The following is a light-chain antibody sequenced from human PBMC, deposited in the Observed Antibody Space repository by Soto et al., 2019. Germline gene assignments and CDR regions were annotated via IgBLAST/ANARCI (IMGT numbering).Light chain of an antibody. CDR2: DVS. CDR3: QQYGSSPYT. Sequence: EKVMTQSPATLSVSPGETATLSCRASQSVTNNYLAWYQQKPGLAPRLLIHDVSTRATGIPARFSGSGSGTEFTLTISSLQSEDFAVYYCQQYGSSPYTFGLGTKLEIK. CDR1: QSVTNNY. J-gene: IGKJ2*01. V-gene: IGKV3D-20*01.